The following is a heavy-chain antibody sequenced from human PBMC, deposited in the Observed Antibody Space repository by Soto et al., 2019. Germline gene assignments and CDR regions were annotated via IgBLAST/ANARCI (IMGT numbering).Heavy chain of an antibody. CDR1: GYTFTDYF. CDR2: INAGNGNT. CDR3: ARGLGLYYFDY. J-gene: IGHJ4*02. V-gene: IGHV1-3*01. D-gene: IGHD1-26*01. Sequence: ASVKVSCKASGYTFTDYFMNWMRQAPGQRLEWMGWINAGNGNTKYSQKFQGRVTITRDTSASTAYMELSSLRSEDTAVYYCARGLGLYYFDYWGQRTLVTVSS.